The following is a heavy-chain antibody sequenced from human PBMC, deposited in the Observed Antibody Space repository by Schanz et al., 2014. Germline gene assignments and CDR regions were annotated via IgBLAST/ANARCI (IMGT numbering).Heavy chain of an antibody. CDR2: ISPYTGNT. CDR3: TRGGYSYALSAFDI. CDR1: GYTFTSYG. Sequence: QVQLVQSGAEVKKPGASVKVSCKASGYTFTSYGISWVRQAPGQGLEWMGGISPYTGNTHYFDKKESRVSMTTDTSTSTAYMELRRLRSDDTALYYCTRGGYSYALSAFDIWGQGTMVTVSS. J-gene: IGHJ3*02. D-gene: IGHD5-18*01. V-gene: IGHV1-18*01.